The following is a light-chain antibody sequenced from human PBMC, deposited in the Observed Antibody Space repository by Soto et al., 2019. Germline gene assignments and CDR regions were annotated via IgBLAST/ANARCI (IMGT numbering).Light chain of an antibody. V-gene: IGKV2-28*01. J-gene: IGKJ1*01. CDR2: LGS. CDR1: QSLLHSNGYKF. Sequence: DIVMTQSPLSLPVMPGEPASISCRASQSLLHSNGYKFLDWYLQRPGQSPQILIYLGSNRASGVPDRFSGSGSGTDFKLKISRVEAEDVGVYYCMQALQTPWTFGQGTKVDIK. CDR3: MQALQTPWT.